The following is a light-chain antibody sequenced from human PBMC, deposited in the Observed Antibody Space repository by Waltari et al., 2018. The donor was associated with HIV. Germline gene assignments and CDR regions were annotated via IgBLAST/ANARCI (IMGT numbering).Light chain of an antibody. J-gene: IGLJ3*02. CDR2: EVT. Sequence: HSALTPPPSASGSPGQSVTISCTGAGSDVGAYNYVSWYQQHPGKAPKLMIYEVTKRPSGVPDRFFGSKSDNTASLTVSGLQAEDEAVYYCSSYAVSNRLVFGGGTKLTVL. V-gene: IGLV2-8*01. CDR1: GSDVGAYNY. CDR3: SSYAVSNRLV.